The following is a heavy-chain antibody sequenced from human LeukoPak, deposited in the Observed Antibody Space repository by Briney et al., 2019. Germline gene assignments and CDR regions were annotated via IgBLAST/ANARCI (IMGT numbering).Heavy chain of an antibody. Sequence: GGSLRLSCAASGFTFSSYAMSWVRQAPGKGLEWVSAISGSGGSTYYADSVKGRFTISRDNSKNTLYLHMNSLRAEDTAVYYCAKNFFAGGGIFDYWGQGTLVTVSS. CDR3: AKNFFAGGGIFDY. CDR1: GFTFSSYA. CDR2: ISGSGGST. J-gene: IGHJ4*02. D-gene: IGHD6-13*01. V-gene: IGHV3-23*01.